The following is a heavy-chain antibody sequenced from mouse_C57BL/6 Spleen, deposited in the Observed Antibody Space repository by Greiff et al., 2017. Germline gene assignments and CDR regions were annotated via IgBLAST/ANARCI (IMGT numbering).Heavy chain of an antibody. CDR1: GFTFSSYG. CDR2: ISSGGSYT. V-gene: IGHV5-6*02. CDR3: ARPGGAYAMDY. Sequence: EVKLVESGGDLVKPGGSLKLSCAASGFTFSSYGMSWVRQTPDKRLEWVATISSGGSYTYYPDSVKGRFTISRDNAKNTLYLQMSSLKSEDTAMYYCARPGGAYAMDYWGQGTSVTVSS. J-gene: IGHJ4*01.